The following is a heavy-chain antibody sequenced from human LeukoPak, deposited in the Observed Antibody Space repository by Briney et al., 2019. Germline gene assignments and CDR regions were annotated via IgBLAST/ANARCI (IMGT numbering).Heavy chain of an antibody. J-gene: IGHJ4*02. Sequence: PGGSLRLSCAASGFTFSSYWMTWVRQTPGKGLEWVANIKEGGGEQNYVDSVEGRFTISRDNTKNSVFLLMNSLRAEDTAVYYCARDRAVAGLFDNWGQGTLVTVSS. CDR2: IKEGGGEQ. CDR1: GFTFSSYW. D-gene: IGHD6-19*01. CDR3: ARDRAVAGLFDN. V-gene: IGHV3-7*01.